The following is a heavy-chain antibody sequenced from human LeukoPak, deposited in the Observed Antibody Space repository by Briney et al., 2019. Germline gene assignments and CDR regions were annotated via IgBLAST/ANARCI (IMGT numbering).Heavy chain of an antibody. V-gene: IGHV4-59*01. J-gene: IGHJ4*02. Sequence: SETLSLTCTVPGGSISYYYWSWIRQPPGKGLEWIGYMYYSGSTNYNPSLRSRVTMSVGTSKNQFSLRLSSVTAADTAVYYCARGRYGGNSGFFDYWGQGTLVTVSS. D-gene: IGHD4-23*01. CDR2: MYYSGST. CDR3: ARGRYGGNSGFFDY. CDR1: GGSISYYY.